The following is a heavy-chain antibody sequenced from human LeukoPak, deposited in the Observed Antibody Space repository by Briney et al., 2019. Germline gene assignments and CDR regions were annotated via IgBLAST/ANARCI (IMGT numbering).Heavy chain of an antibody. J-gene: IGHJ3*02. CDR2: IYYSGST. Sequence: SETLSLTCSVSGGSISSYYWSWIRQPPGKGLEWIGYIYYSGSTNYNPSLKSRVTISVDTSKNQFSLKLSSVTAADTAVYYCARLSGMALDAFDIWGQGTMVTVSS. CDR3: ARLSGMALDAFDI. V-gene: IGHV4-59*08. CDR1: GGSISSYY. D-gene: IGHD3-10*01.